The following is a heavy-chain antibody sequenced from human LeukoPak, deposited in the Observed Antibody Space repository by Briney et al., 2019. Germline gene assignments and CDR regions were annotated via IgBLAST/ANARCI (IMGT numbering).Heavy chain of an antibody. J-gene: IGHJ4*02. CDR3: ARGFAGVGDPQTYPFDF. CDR1: GFTFRNYG. V-gene: IGHV3-30*02. D-gene: IGHD1-26*01. Sequence: PGGSLRLSCAASGFTFRNYGMHWVRQSPVKGLEWVAFISFGGNGHSHADSVKGRFTVSRDNSKTTLYLQMNSLRPEDTAVYYCARGFAGVGDPQTYPFDFWGQGTLVTVSS. CDR2: ISFGGNGH.